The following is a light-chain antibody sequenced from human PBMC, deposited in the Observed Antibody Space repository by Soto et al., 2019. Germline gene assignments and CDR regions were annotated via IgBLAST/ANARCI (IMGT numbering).Light chain of an antibody. V-gene: IGKV3-20*01. J-gene: IGKJ1*01. CDR1: QSVSSSY. Sequence: EIVLTQSPGTLSLSPGERATLSCRASQSVSSSYLACYQQKPGQAPRLLIYGASSRATGIPDRFSGSGSGTGFTLTISRLEPGDFAVYYCEQYGSSPWTFGQGTKVEIK. CDR3: EQYGSSPWT. CDR2: GAS.